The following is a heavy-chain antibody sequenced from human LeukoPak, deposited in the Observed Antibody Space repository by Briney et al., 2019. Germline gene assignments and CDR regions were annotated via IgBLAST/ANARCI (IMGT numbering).Heavy chain of an antibody. Sequence: SVKVSCKASGGTFSSYAISWVRQAPGQGLEWMGGIIPIFGTANYAQKFQGRVTITTDESTSTAYMELSSLRSEDTAVSYCARGGYYPYYFDYWGQGTLVSVSS. V-gene: IGHV1-69*05. D-gene: IGHD3-22*01. CDR2: IIPIFGTA. J-gene: IGHJ4*02. CDR1: GGTFSSYA. CDR3: ARGGYYPYYFDY.